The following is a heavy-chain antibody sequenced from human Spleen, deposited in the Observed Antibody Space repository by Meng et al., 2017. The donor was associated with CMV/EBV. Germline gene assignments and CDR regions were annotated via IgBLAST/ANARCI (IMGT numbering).Heavy chain of an antibody. CDR2: INHSGST. Sequence: GSFSGDYWSWSRQPPGKGLEWIGEINHSGSTNYNPSLKSRVTISVDTSKNQFSLKLSSVTAADTAVYYCARGRWDGFWSGYFPFDYWGQGTLVTVSS. CDR3: ARGRWDGFWSGYFPFDY. CDR1: GSFSGDY. J-gene: IGHJ4*02. V-gene: IGHV4-34*01. D-gene: IGHD3-3*01.